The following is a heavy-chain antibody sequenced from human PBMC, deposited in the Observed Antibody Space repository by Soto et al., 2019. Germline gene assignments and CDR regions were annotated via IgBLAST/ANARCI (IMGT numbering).Heavy chain of an antibody. V-gene: IGHV3-11*06. CDR3: ASLVRQHLPPLGP. Sequence: QVHLVESGGGLVKPGGSLRLSCAASGFDFSDAYMSWLRQAPGKGLEWVAWITSSSVQTRYADSVKGRFTISRDNAKNSLYLQMNSLRPEDTAVYYCASLVRQHLPPLGPWGQGTLVIVSS. J-gene: IGHJ5*02. CDR2: ITSSSVQT. CDR1: GFDFSDAY. D-gene: IGHD6-13*01.